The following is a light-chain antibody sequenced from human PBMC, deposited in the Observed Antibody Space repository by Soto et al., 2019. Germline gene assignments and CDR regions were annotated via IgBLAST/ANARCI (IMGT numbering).Light chain of an antibody. Sequence: QSALTQPASVSGSPGQSITISCTGTSSDVGGYNYVSWYQQYPGKGPTLIIYEVTNRPSGVSARFSGSKSGDTASLIISGLQAEDEADYYCSSYRRDNTQLFGTGTKVTVL. J-gene: IGLJ1*01. CDR3: SSYRRDNTQL. CDR1: SSDVGGYNY. V-gene: IGLV2-14*01. CDR2: EVT.